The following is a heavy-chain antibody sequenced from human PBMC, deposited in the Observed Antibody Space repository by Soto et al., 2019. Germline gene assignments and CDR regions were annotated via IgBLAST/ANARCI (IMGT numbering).Heavy chain of an antibody. J-gene: IGHJ6*02. CDR1: GGTFSSYA. D-gene: IGHD2-15*01. Sequence: QVQLVQSGAEVKKPGSSVKVSCKASGGTFSSYAISWVRQAPGQGLEWMGGIIPIFGTANYAQKFQGRVTITADESTSTAYMELSSLRSEDTAVYYCARADGVVVVAATTSYYYYGMDAWGQGTTVTVSS. CDR3: ARADGVVVVAATTSYYYYGMDA. V-gene: IGHV1-69*12. CDR2: IIPIFGTA.